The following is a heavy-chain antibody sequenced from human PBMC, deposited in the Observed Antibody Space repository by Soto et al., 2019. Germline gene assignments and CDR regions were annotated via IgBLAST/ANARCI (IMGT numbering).Heavy chain of an antibody. Sequence: EVQLVESGGGVFQPEGSLRLSCEASGFTFSNYWMHWVRQAPGQGLVWVSRINNDGSDTIYADSVKGRFTISRDNAKITLYLHINSLRAEDTAVYSCQSGSPTSSNFPYWGQGSLVTVSS. CDR1: GFTFSNYW. CDR3: QSGSPTSSNFPY. V-gene: IGHV3-74*01. CDR2: INNDGSDT. J-gene: IGHJ4*02. D-gene: IGHD5-12*01.